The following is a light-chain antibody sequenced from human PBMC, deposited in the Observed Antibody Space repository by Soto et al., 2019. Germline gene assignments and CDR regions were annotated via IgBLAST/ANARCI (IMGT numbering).Light chain of an antibody. J-gene: IGKJ5*01. Sequence: EVLLTQSPGTLSLSPGESATLSCRASQSISNGYVAWYQQKLGQALRLLIYDASTRATGIPDRFSGSGSGTDFTLTISRLEPEDFAVYHCQQYGNLPRTFGQGTRLEIK. V-gene: IGKV3-20*01. CDR2: DAS. CDR3: QQYGNLPRT. CDR1: QSISNGY.